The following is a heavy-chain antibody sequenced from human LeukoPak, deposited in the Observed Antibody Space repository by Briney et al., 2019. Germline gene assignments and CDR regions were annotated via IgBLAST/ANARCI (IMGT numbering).Heavy chain of an antibody. CDR3: ARDRGGYFSS. CDR1: TDSISSGDYP. Sequence: SETLSLTCLVSTDSISSGDYPWSWIRQPPGKGLEWIGYIYQSGNTYYNPSLKSRVTISVDRSKNQFSLNLNSVTAADTAVYYCARDRGGYFSSWGQGTLVTVSS. J-gene: IGHJ5*02. CDR2: IYQSGNT. V-gene: IGHV4-30-2*01. D-gene: IGHD3-9*01.